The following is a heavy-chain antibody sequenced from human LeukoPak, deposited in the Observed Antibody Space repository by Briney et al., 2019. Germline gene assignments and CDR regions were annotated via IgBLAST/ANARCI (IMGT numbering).Heavy chain of an antibody. CDR1: GFTVSSNY. CDR2: IYSGGST. Sequence: GGSLRLSCAASGFTVSSNYMSWVRQAPGKGLEWVSVIYSGGSTYYADSVKGRFTISRDNSKNTLYLQMNSLRAEDTAVYYCARGVAAAELPFDYWGQGTLVTVSS. CDR3: ARGVAAAELPFDY. D-gene: IGHD6-13*01. J-gene: IGHJ4*02. V-gene: IGHV3-53*01.